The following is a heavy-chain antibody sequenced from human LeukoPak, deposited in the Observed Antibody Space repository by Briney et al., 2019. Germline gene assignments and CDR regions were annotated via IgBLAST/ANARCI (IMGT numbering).Heavy chain of an antibody. V-gene: IGHV4-39*01. D-gene: IGHD5-12*01. J-gene: IGHJ4*02. Sequence: NPAETLSLTCTVSGGSISSSSYYWGWIRQPPGKGLEWIGSIYYSGSTYYNPSLKSRVTISVDTSKNQFSLKLSSVTAADTAVYYCARSGSGYDPPFDYWGQGTLVTVSS. CDR3: ARSGSGYDPPFDY. CDR2: IYYSGST. CDR1: GGSISSSSYY.